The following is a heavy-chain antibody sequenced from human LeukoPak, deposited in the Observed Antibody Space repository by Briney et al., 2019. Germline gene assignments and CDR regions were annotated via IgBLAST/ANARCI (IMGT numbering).Heavy chain of an antibody. Sequence: GSSVKVSCKASGGTFSSYAISWVRQAPGQGLEWMGGIIPIFGTANYAQKFQGRVTITADESTSTAYMELGSLRSEDTAVYYCARGAGNSYYYYYMDVWGKGTTVTVSS. D-gene: IGHD4-23*01. CDR2: IIPIFGTA. CDR1: GGTFSSYA. V-gene: IGHV1-69*01. J-gene: IGHJ6*03. CDR3: ARGAGNSYYYYYMDV.